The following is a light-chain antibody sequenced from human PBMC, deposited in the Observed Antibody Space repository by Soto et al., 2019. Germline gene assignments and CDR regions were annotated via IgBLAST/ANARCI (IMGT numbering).Light chain of an antibody. Sequence: EIVLTQSPATLSLSPGERATLSCGASQSVSNNFFAWYQQKPGLAPRLLIYNVSSRATGIPDRFSGSGSATDFTLTISRLEPEDFAVYYCQQYGASPLTFGGGTKVEIK. CDR2: NVS. J-gene: IGKJ4*01. V-gene: IGKV3D-20*01. CDR3: QQYGASPLT. CDR1: QSVSNNF.